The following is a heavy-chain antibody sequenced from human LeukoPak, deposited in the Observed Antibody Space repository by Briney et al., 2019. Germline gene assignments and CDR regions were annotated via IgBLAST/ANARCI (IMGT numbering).Heavy chain of an antibody. CDR1: GFTFSTYA. CDR2: ISTTGNYI. V-gene: IGHV3-21*01. CDR3: ARYDSSDYYFDY. Sequence: PGGSLRLSCAASGFTFSTYAMNWVRQAPGKGLEWVSSISTTGNYIYYADSVKGRFTISRDYAKNSVYLQMNSLRVEDTAVYYCARYDSSDYYFDYWGQGTLVTVSS. J-gene: IGHJ4*02. D-gene: IGHD3-22*01.